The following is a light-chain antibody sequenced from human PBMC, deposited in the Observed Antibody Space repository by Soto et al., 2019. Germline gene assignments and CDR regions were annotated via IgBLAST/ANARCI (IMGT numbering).Light chain of an antibody. CDR1: SGDVGDYKY. Sequence: QSALTQPASVSASPGQSITISCTGISGDVGDYKYVSWYQQHPGKAPRLMIYEVTNRPSGISDRFSGSKSGSTASLTISGLQAEDEAHYYCSSYSSTNTLVFGGGTKVTVL. V-gene: IGLV2-14*01. J-gene: IGLJ2*01. CDR3: SSYSSTNTLV. CDR2: EVT.